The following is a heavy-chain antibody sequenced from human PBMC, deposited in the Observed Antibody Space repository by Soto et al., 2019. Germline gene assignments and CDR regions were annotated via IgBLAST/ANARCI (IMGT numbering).Heavy chain of an antibody. CDR2: IYTSGST. CDR3: ARVFMVGATRADGMDV. V-gene: IGHV4-4*07. D-gene: IGHD1-26*01. CDR1: GGSISSYY. Sequence: PSETLSLTCTVSGGSISSYYWSWIRQPAGKGLEWIGRIYTSGSTNYNPSPKSRVTMSVDTSKNQFSLKLISVTAAETAVYYCARVFMVGATRADGMDVWGQGTTVTVSS. J-gene: IGHJ6*02.